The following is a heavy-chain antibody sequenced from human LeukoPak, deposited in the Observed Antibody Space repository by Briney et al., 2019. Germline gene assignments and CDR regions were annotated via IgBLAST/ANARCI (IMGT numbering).Heavy chain of an antibody. CDR2: IIPIFGTA. J-gene: IGHJ3*02. V-gene: IGHV1-69*06. Sequence: ASVKVSCKASGYIFNSQGMNWVRQAPGQGLEWMGGIIPIFGTANYAQTFQGRVTITADKSTSTAYMELSSLRSEDTAIYYCARSTYYYDSSGYYRKTPAIFNAFDIWGQGTMVTVSS. CDR1: GYIFNSQG. D-gene: IGHD3-22*01. CDR3: ARSTYYYDSSGYYRKTPAIFNAFDI.